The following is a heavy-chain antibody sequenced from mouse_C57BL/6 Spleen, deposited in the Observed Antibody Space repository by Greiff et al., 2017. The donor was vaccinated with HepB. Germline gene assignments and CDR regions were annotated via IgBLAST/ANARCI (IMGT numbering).Heavy chain of an antibody. Sequence: EVKLVESEGGLVQPGRSMKLSCTASGFTFSDYYMAWVRQVPEKGLEWVANINYDGSSTYYLDSLKSRFIISRDNAKNILYLQMSSLKSEDTATYYCARDDYGRAMDYWGQGTSVTVSS. D-gene: IGHD1-2*01. V-gene: IGHV5-16*01. CDR3: ARDDYGRAMDY. CDR2: INYDGSST. CDR1: GFTFSDYY. J-gene: IGHJ4*01.